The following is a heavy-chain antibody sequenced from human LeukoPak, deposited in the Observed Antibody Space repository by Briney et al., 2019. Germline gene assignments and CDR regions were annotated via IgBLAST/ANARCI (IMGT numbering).Heavy chain of an antibody. CDR3: AREYRSSSGRLFDY. CDR2: INPKSGGT. Sequence: ASVKVSCKASGYTFTGYYMHWVRQAPGQGLEWMGWINPKSGGTNYAQKFQGRVTMTRDTSISTAYMDQCGLRSDDTAVYYCAREYRSSSGRLFDYWGPGTLVTVSS. V-gene: IGHV1-2*02. J-gene: IGHJ4*02. D-gene: IGHD6-6*01. CDR1: GYTFTGYY.